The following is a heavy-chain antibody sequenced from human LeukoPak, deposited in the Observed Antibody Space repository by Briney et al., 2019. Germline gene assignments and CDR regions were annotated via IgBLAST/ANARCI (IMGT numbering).Heavy chain of an antibody. CDR1: GYTFTSYG. CDR2: ISAYNGNT. CDR3: ASGLALTNYYYDSSGYSDY. D-gene: IGHD3-22*01. J-gene: IGHJ4*02. V-gene: IGHV1-18*01. Sequence: GASVKVSCKASGYTFTSYGISWVRQAPGQGLEWMGWISAYNGNTNYAQKLQGRVTMTTDTSTSTAYMELRSLRSDDTAVYYCASGLALTNYYYDSSGYSDYWGQGTLVTVSS.